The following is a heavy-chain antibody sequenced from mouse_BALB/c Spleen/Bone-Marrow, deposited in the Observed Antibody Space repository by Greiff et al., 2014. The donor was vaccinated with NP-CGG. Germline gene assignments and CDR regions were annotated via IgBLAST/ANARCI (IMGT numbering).Heavy chain of an antibody. CDR3: ARGIYFYGRGYFDV. Sequence: SGPELVKPGAPVKMSCKASGYIFTSSVMHWVKQKPGQGLGWIGYINPYSDGSNYNEKFRGKATLTSDKSSSTAYMELSSLTSEDSAVYYCARGIYFYGRGYFDVWGAGTTVTVSS. J-gene: IGHJ1*01. V-gene: IGHV1-14*01. D-gene: IGHD1-1*01. CDR2: INPYSDGS. CDR1: GYIFTSSV.